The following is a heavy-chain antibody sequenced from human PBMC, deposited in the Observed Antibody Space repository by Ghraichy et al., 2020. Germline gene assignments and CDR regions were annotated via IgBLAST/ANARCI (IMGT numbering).Heavy chain of an antibody. Sequence: ASVKVSCKTSGYTFTSYAISWVRQAPGQGLEWMGWNSAYNGNTDYAQKLRGRVTMTIDKSTNTASMELRDLRSDDTAVYYCARDRLSLTGTITFDYWGQGTLVTVSS. CDR3: ARDRLSLTGTITFDY. J-gene: IGHJ4*02. CDR1: GYTFTSYA. CDR2: NSAYNGNT. V-gene: IGHV1-18*01. D-gene: IGHD3-9*01.